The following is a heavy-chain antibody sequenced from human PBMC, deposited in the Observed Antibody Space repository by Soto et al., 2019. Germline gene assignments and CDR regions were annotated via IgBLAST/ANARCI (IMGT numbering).Heavy chain of an antibody. V-gene: IGHV3-21*01. D-gene: IGHD3-10*01. CDR3: ARAPIIMVRGVYYYHGMDV. Sequence: PGGSLRLSCAASGFTFSSYSMNWVRQAPGKGLEWVSSISSSSSYIYYADSVKGRFTISRDNAKNSLYLQMNSLRAEDTAVYYCARAPIIMVRGVYYYHGMDVWGQGTTVTVSS. J-gene: IGHJ6*02. CDR2: ISSSSSYI. CDR1: GFTFSSYS.